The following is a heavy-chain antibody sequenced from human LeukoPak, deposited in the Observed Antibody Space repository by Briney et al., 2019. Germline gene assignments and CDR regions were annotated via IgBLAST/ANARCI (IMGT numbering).Heavy chain of an antibody. CDR3: ARDPAGGAYDL. CDR1: GFTFSSYW. J-gene: IGHJ3*01. CDR2: IASDGSST. Sequence: GGSLRLSCAASGFTFSSYWMNWVRQAPGKGLVWVSRIASDGSSTTYADSVKGRFSISRDNAKNTLYLQMNSLRAEDTAVYYCARDPAGGAYDLWGHGTMVTVSS. V-gene: IGHV3-74*01.